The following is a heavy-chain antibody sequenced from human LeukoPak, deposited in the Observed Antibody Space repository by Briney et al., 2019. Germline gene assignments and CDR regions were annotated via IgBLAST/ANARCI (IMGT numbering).Heavy chain of an antibody. CDR2: IRYDGTNK. CDR1: GFTFSNYD. CDR3: AKDQWAVAGIHDAFDI. V-gene: IGHV3-30*02. D-gene: IGHD6-19*01. Sequence: PGGSLRLSCAASGFTFSNYDLHWVRQAPGKGLEWVAFIRYDGTNKYSADSVKGRFTISRDNSKNTLHLQMNSLRAEDTAVYYCAKDQWAVAGIHDAFDIWGQGTMVTVSS. J-gene: IGHJ3*02.